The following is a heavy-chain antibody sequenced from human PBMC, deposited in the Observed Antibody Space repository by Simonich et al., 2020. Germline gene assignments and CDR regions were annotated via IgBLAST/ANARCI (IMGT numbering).Heavy chain of an antibody. CDR1: GFSLSNARMG. J-gene: IGHJ4*02. D-gene: IGHD1-20*01. CDR2: IFSNDEK. V-gene: IGHV2-26*01. Sequence: QVTLKESGPVLVKPTETLTLTCTVSGFSLSNARMGVSCIRHPPGKAREWLAPIFSNDEKSYRTSLKGRLTISKDTSKSQVVLTMTNMDPVDTATYYCARTRQEYNWKALPDYWGQGTLVTVSS. CDR3: ARTRQEYNWKALPDY.